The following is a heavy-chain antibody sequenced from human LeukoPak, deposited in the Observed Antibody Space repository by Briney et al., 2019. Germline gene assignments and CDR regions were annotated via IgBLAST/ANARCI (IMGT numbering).Heavy chain of an antibody. J-gene: IGHJ6*03. V-gene: IGHV4-34*01. Sequence: SETLSLTCAVYGGSFSGYYWSWIRQPPGKGLEWIGEINHSGSTNYNPSLKSRVTISVDTSKNQFSLKLSSVTAADTAVYYCASGPEDYYYMDVWGKGTTVTVSS. CDR2: INHSGST. CDR3: ASGPEDYYYMDV. CDR1: GGSFSGYY.